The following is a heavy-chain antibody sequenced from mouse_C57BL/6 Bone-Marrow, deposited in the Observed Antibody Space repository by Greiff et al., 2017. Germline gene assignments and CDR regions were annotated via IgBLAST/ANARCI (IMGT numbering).Heavy chain of an antibody. J-gene: IGHJ3*01. V-gene: IGHV10-3*01. CDR2: IRSKSSNYAT. D-gene: IGHD2-3*01. Sequence: EVQVVESGGGLVQPKGSLKLSCAASGFTFNTYAMHWVRQAPGKGLEWVARIRSKSSNYATYYADSVKDRFTISRDDSQSMLYLQMNNLKTEDTAMYYCVRSMMADAWFAYWGQGTLVTVSA. CDR3: VRSMMADAWFAY. CDR1: GFTFNTYA.